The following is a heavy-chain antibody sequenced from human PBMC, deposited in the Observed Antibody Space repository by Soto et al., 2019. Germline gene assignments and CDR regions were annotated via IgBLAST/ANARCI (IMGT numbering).Heavy chain of an antibody. CDR3: AREWPQLDV. D-gene: IGHD1-1*01. J-gene: IGHJ4*02. CDR1: GLTVSSNY. V-gene: IGHV3-53*01. Sequence: XGSLRLSCAASGLTVSSNYMSWVRQAPGKGLEWVSVRYSGGSTFYADSVKGRFTISRDNSKNMVYLQMDRMRAEDTAVYYCAREWPQLDVWGQGTLVTVSS. CDR2: RYSGGST.